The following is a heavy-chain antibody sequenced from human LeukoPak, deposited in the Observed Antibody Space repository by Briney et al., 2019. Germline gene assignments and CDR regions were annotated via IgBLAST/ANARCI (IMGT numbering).Heavy chain of an antibody. J-gene: IGHJ2*01. CDR3: ASAGRSSWGSHWYFDL. D-gene: IGHD7-27*01. Sequence: GGSLRLSCAASGFTFSSYSMNWVRQAPGKGLEWVSYISSSSSTIYYADSVKGRFTISRDNAKSSLYLQMNSLRAEDTAVYYCASAGRSSWGSHWYFDLWGRGTLVTVSS. CDR2: ISSSSSTI. V-gene: IGHV3-48*01. CDR1: GFTFSSYS.